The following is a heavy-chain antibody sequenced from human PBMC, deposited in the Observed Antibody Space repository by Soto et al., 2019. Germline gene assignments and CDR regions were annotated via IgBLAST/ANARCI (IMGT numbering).Heavy chain of an antibody. CDR3: TRHLDSSGWPYYYYGMDV. Sequence: EVQLLESGGGLVQPGGSLRLSCAASGFTFSGSAMHWVRQASGKGLEWVGRIRSKANSYATAYAASVKGRFTISRDDSKNTAYLQMNSLKTEDTAVYYCTRHLDSSGWPYYYYGMDVWGQGTTVTVSS. V-gene: IGHV3-73*01. J-gene: IGHJ6*02. CDR2: IRSKANSYAT. D-gene: IGHD6-19*01. CDR1: GFTFSGSA.